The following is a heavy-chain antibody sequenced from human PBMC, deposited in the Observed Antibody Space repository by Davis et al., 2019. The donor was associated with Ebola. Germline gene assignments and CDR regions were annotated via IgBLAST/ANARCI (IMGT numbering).Heavy chain of an antibody. Sequence: GESLKISCAASGLILSGSSLHWVRQASGKGLEWVGRIRNKNDGDVTSYGASVEGRFTISRDDSKNTAYLQMNSLKTEDTAVYYCTSTTVSKGDYWGQGTLVTVSS. CDR1: GLILSGSS. CDR3: TSTTVSKGDY. D-gene: IGHD4-17*01. J-gene: IGHJ4*02. CDR2: IRNKNDGDVT. V-gene: IGHV3-73*01.